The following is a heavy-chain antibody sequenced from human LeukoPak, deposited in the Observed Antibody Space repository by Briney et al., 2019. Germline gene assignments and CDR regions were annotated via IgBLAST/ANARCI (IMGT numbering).Heavy chain of an antibody. D-gene: IGHD6-13*01. CDR2: IYYSGST. J-gene: IGHJ6*03. CDR1: GGSISSYY. V-gene: IGHV4-59*01. CDR3: ARESSSWYRSDYYYYYMDV. Sequence: SETLSLTCTVSGGSISSYYWSWIRQPPGKGLEWIGYIYYSGSTNYNPSLKSRVTISVDSSKNQFSLKLSSVTAADTAVYYCARESSSWYRSDYYYYYMDVWGKGTTVTVSS.